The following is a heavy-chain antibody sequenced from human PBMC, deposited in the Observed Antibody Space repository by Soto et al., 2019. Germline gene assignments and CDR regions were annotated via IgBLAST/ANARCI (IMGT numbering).Heavy chain of an antibody. CDR3: ARRAPYGSGSSLDY. J-gene: IGHJ4*02. V-gene: IGHV1-69*06. Sequence: QVQLVQSGAEVKKPGSSVKVSCKASGGTFSSYAISWVRQAPGQGLEWMGGIIPIFGTANYAQKFQGRVTITADKSTSTAYMELSSLRSDDTAVYYCARRAPYGSGSSLDYWGQGTLVTVSS. CDR2: IIPIFGTA. D-gene: IGHD3-10*01. CDR1: GGTFSSYA.